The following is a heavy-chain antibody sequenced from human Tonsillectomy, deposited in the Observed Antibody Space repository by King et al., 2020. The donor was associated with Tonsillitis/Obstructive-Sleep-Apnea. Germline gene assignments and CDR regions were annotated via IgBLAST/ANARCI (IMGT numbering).Heavy chain of an antibody. CDR3: ARHFFPAYWSGGSCYSPPFDY. D-gene: IGHD2-15*01. CDR1: GGSISSSSYY. J-gene: IGHJ4*02. V-gene: IGHV4-39*01. Sequence: QLQESGPGLVKPSETLSLTCTVSGGSISSSSYYWGWIRQPPGKGLEWIGSIYYSGSTYYNPSLKSRVTISVDTSKNQFSLKLSSVTAADTAVYYCARHFFPAYWSGGSCYSPPFDYWGQGTLVTVSS. CDR2: IYYSGST.